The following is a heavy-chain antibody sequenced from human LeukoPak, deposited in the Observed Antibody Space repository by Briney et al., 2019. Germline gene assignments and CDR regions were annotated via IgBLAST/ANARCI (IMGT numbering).Heavy chain of an antibody. D-gene: IGHD3-10*01. CDR1: GGSISSYY. V-gene: IGHV4-59*01. J-gene: IGHJ5*02. CDR2: IHYTGST. Sequence: SESLSLTCTVSGGSISSYYWSWIRQSPGKGLECIGYIHYTGSTNYNPSLKSRVTISVETSKNQFSLKLKSVTAADTAVYYCARGGYYGSGNDFRFDPWGQGTLVTVSS. CDR3: ARGGYYGSGNDFRFDP.